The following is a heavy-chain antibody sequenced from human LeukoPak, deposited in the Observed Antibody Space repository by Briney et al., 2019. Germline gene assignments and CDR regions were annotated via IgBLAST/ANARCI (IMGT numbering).Heavy chain of an antibody. CDR2: FYSGGGT. Sequence: GGSLRLSCAASGFTVSSNYMSWVRQAPGKGLEWVSVFYSGGGTYYADSVKGRFTISRDNSKNTLYLQMSSLRAEDTAVYYCATGELAAADFDYWGQGTLVTVSS. J-gene: IGHJ4*02. CDR1: GFTVSSNY. CDR3: ATGELAAADFDY. V-gene: IGHV3-53*01. D-gene: IGHD6-13*01.